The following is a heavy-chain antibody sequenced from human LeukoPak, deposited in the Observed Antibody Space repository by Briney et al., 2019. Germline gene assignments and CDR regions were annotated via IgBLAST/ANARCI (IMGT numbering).Heavy chain of an antibody. CDR3: ARGGEANYYDTSGYYLYYY. J-gene: IGHJ4*02. CDR2: IIPIFGTT. V-gene: IGHV1-69*05. Sequence: ASVKVSCKASGGTFSNYAISWVRQAPGQGLEWMGRIIPIFGTTNYAQKFQGRATITTDESTSTAYMVLSSLRSEDTAVYYCARGGEANYYDTSGYYLYYYWGQGTLVTVSS. CDR1: GGTFSNYA. D-gene: IGHD3-22*01.